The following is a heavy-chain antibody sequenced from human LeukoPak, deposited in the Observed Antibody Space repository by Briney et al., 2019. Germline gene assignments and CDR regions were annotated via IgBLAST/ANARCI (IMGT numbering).Heavy chain of an antibody. Sequence: GGSLRLSCAASGFTFSSYAMSWVHQAPGKGLEWVSAISGSGGSTDYADSVKGRFTISRDNSKNTLYLQMNSLRVEDTAVYYCANSYCGGDCYLPWGQGTLVTVSS. V-gene: IGHV3-23*01. D-gene: IGHD2-21*02. CDR1: GFTFSSYA. J-gene: IGHJ5*02. CDR3: ANSYCGGDCYLP. CDR2: ISGSGGST.